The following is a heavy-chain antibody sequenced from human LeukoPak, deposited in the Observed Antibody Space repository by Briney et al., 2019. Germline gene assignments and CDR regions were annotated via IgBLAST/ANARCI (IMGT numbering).Heavy chain of an antibody. CDR2: IYFSGSP. D-gene: IGHD6-19*01. CDR1: VGAISRYY. Sequence: SETLSLTCTVSVGAISRYYRRWIRQPPAKGLEGIGYIYFSGSPNYNPSLNGRVTISVDTSKNQFSLKLSSVTAADTAVYYCARDLIGSSGWYDVCDIGGQGTMVSVSS. CDR3: ARDLIGSSGWYDVCDI. V-gene: IGHV4-59*01. J-gene: IGHJ3*02.